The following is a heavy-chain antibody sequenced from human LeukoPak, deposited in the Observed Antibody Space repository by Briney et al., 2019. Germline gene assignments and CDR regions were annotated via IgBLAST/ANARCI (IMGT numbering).Heavy chain of an antibody. J-gene: IGHJ3*02. CDR3: ARGHYYDSSGSPKEAFDI. D-gene: IGHD3-22*01. CDR2: IGTAGDT. V-gene: IGHV3-13*01. Sequence: GGSLRLSCAASGFNFSSYDMHWVRQATGKGLEWVSAIGTAGDTYYPGSVKGRFTISRENAKNSLYLQMNSLRAGDTAVYYCARGHYYDSSGSPKEAFDIWGQGTMVTVSS. CDR1: GFNFSSYD.